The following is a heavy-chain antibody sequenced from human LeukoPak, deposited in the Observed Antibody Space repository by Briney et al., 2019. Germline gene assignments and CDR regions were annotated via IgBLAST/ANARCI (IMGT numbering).Heavy chain of an antibody. CDR3: ARGLGSGSRYPFDY. V-gene: IGHV1-2*02. D-gene: IGHD3-10*01. Sequence: ASVKVSCKASGNTFTGYYMHWVRQAPGQGLEWMGWINPNSGGTNYAQKFQGGVTMTRDTSISTAYMDLSGLIFDDTAVYYCARGLGSGSRYPFDYWGQGTLVTVSS. CDR2: INPNSGGT. CDR1: GNTFTGYY. J-gene: IGHJ4*02.